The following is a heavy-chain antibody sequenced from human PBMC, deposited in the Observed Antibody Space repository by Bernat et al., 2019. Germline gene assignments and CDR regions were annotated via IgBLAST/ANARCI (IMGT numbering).Heavy chain of an antibody. CDR2: ISYDGSNK. J-gene: IGHJ6*02. Sequence: QVQLVESGGGVVQPGRSLRVSCVASGITFNSFAMHWVRQAPGKGLEWVAVISYDGSNKYYADSVKGRFTISRDNSKNTLYLEINSLRAEDTAVYHCVRDHKGGYNDNGRTGGYYYYYGMDVWGQGTTVTVSS. CDR3: VRDHKGGYNDNGRTGGYYYYYGMDV. D-gene: IGHD5-18*01. V-gene: IGHV3-30-3*01. CDR1: GITFNSFA.